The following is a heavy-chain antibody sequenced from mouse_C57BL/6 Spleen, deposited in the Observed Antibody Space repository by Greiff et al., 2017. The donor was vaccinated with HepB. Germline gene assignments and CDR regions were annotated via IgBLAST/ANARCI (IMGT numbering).Heavy chain of an antibody. CDR3: TRNYGSSWNYAMDY. J-gene: IGHJ4*01. Sequence: VQLQQSGTVLARPGASVKMSCKTSGYTFTSYWMHWVKQRPGQGLEWIGAIYPGNSDTSYNQKFKGKAKLTAVTSASTAYMELSSLTTEDSAVYYCTRNYGSSWNYAMDYWGQGTSVTVSS. CDR2: IYPGNSDT. CDR1: GYTFTSYW. V-gene: IGHV1-5*01. D-gene: IGHD1-1*01.